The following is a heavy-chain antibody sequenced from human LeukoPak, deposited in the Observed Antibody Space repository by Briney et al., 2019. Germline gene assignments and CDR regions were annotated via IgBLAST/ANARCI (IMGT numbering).Heavy chain of an antibody. Sequence: RASVKVSCKASGFTFTSSAVQWVRQARGQRLEWMGWIVVGSGNTNYAQKFQERVTITRGTSTSTAYMELSSLRSEDTAVYYCAAPNIVATLDAFDIWGQGTMVTVSS. CDR3: AAPNIVATLDAFDI. V-gene: IGHV1-58*01. J-gene: IGHJ3*02. CDR1: GFTFTSSA. D-gene: IGHD5-12*01. CDR2: IVVGSGNT.